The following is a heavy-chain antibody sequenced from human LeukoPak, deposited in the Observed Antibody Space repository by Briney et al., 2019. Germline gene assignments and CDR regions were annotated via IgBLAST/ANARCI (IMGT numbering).Heavy chain of an antibody. D-gene: IGHD3-10*01. Sequence: PGGSLRLSCAASGFTFDDYTMHWVRQAPGKGLEWVSLVSWNGGSTYYADSVQGRFTISRDNSRNSLYLQMNSLRTEDTGFYYCAKDKGVSLWFGAFDYWGQGTLVTVSP. CDR3: AKDKGVSLWFGAFDY. V-gene: IGHV3-43*01. CDR2: VSWNGGST. CDR1: GFTFDDYT. J-gene: IGHJ4*02.